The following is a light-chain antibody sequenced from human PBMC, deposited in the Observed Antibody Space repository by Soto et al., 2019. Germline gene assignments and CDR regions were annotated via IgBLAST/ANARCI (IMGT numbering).Light chain of an antibody. V-gene: IGKV1-12*01. Sequence: DIQMTQSPSSVSASVGDRVTITCRASQGINSWLAWYQQKPGRAPKLLIYLASNLQGGVPLRFSGSGSGTEFTLTISSLQPEDFATYYCQQTHSFPVTFGGGTKVEIK. CDR3: QQTHSFPVT. CDR2: LAS. CDR1: QGINSW. J-gene: IGKJ4*01.